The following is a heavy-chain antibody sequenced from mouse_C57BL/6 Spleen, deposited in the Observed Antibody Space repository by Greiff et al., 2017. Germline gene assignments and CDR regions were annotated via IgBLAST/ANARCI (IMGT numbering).Heavy chain of an antibody. Sequence: EVMLVESGGGLVKPGGSLKLSCAASGFTFSDYGMHWVRQAPEKGLEWVAYISSGSSTIYYADTVKGRFTISRDNAKNTLFLQMTSLRSEDTAMYYCARGSYYGNYDAMDYWGQGTSVTVSS. CDR1: GFTFSDYG. CDR2: ISSGSSTI. CDR3: ARGSYYGNYDAMDY. D-gene: IGHD2-10*01. V-gene: IGHV5-17*01. J-gene: IGHJ4*01.